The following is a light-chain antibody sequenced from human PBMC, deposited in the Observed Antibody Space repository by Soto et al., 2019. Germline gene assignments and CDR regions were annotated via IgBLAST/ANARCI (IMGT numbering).Light chain of an antibody. V-gene: IGKV1-5*03. Sequence: DIQLPQSPSPLSGPVGARATIPGGPGRTISSWLAWYQQKPGKAPKFLIYKASTLKSGVPSRFSGSGSGTEFTLTISSLQPDDFATYYCQHYNSYSEAFGQGTKVELK. CDR2: KAS. CDR3: QHYNSYSEA. CDR1: RTISSW. J-gene: IGKJ1*01.